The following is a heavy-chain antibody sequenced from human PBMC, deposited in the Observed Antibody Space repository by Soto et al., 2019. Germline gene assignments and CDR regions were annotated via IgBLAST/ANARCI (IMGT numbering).Heavy chain of an antibody. CDR3: AKHNGDFDY. Sequence: VQLVESGGGLVQPGKSLRLSCAASGFTSNDHGMHWVRQAPGKGLEWVAGIIWNTGNTGYADSVKGRFTISRDNANNSLYLQMNSLRPDDTALYYCAKHNGDFDYWGQGTLVTVSS. CDR2: IIWNTGNT. V-gene: IGHV3-9*02. D-gene: IGHD3-10*01. CDR1: GFTSNDHG. J-gene: IGHJ4*02.